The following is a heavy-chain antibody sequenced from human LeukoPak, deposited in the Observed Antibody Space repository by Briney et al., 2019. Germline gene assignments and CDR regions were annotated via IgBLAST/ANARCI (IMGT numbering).Heavy chain of an antibody. CDR3: ARAIDYGDYGVMWYFDL. J-gene: IGHJ2*01. Sequence: PGGSLRLSCAASGSTFSSYSMNWVRQAPGKGLEWVSYISSSSSTIYYADSVKGRFTISRDNAKNSLYLQMNSLRAEDTAVYYCARAIDYGDYGVMWYFDLWGRGTLVTVSS. CDR1: GSTFSSYS. V-gene: IGHV3-48*01. D-gene: IGHD4-17*01. CDR2: ISSSSSTI.